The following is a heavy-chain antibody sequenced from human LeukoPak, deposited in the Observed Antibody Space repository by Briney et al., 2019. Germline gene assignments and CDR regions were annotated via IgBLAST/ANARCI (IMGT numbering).Heavy chain of an antibody. Sequence: ASVKVSCKAAGYTFTNYGINWGRQAPGQGLEWMGWISAFNGHTNYAQNFQGRVTMTTDTTTSTAYMELRSLRSDDTAVYYCARARLGELSSFDYWGQGTLVTVSS. J-gene: IGHJ4*02. CDR1: GYTFTNYG. CDR2: ISAFNGHT. D-gene: IGHD3-16*02. V-gene: IGHV1-18*01. CDR3: ARARLGELSSFDY.